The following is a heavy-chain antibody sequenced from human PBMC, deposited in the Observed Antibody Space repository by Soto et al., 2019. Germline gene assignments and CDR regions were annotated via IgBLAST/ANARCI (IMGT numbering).Heavy chain of an antibody. CDR3: ARGSASTMNYYYYGMDV. CDR2: IIPIFGTA. J-gene: IGHJ6*02. V-gene: IGHV1-69*13. Sequence: SRKVSCKASGGTCSSYAISWVRQAPGQGLEWMGGIIPIFGTANYAQKFQGRVTITADESTSTAYMELSSLRSEDTAVYYCARGSASTMNYYYYGMDVWGQGTTVTVSS. CDR1: GGTCSSYA.